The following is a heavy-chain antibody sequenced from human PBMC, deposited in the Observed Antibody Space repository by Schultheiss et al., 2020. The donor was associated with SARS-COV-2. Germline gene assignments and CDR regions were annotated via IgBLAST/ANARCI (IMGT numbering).Heavy chain of an antibody. J-gene: IGHJ6*02. CDR2: IYYSGST. CDR1: GGSISSYY. D-gene: IGHD2-8*01. CDR3: ARGPAFILVEYAIRGNGLDV. V-gene: IGHV4-39*07. Sequence: SETLSLTCNVSGGSISSYYWGWIRQPPGKGLEWIGSIYYSGSTYYNPSLKSRVTISVDTSKILFSLNLTSVTAADSALYFCARGPAFILVEYAIRGNGLDVWGQGTTVTVSS.